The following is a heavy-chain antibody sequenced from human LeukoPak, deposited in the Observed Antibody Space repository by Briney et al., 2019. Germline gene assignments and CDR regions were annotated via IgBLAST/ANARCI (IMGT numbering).Heavy chain of an antibody. CDR3: ARDWASSGSNQVDY. Sequence: SETLSLTCTVSGGSLRNYYWNWIRQPPGKGLEWIGYIYYSGSTYYNPSLKSRVTIPVDTSKNQFSLKLSSVTAADTAVYYCARDWASSGSNQVDYWGQGTLVTVSS. V-gene: IGHV4-59*12. CDR2: IYYSGST. D-gene: IGHD3-22*01. J-gene: IGHJ4*02. CDR1: GGSLRNYY.